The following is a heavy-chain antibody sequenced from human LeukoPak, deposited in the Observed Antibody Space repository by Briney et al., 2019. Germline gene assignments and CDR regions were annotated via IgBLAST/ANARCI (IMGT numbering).Heavy chain of an antibody. V-gene: IGHV5-51*01. CDR2: IYPDDSDT. J-gene: IGHJ4*02. CDR3: ARRGQAYHYYDY. Sequence: GESLKISCKGSGYSFTNYWIAWVRHMRGKGLEWMGIIYPDDSDTRYSPSFQGQVTISADKSISTAYLQWSSLKASDTAMYYCARRGQAYHYYDYWGQGTLVTVSS. CDR1: GYSFTNYW.